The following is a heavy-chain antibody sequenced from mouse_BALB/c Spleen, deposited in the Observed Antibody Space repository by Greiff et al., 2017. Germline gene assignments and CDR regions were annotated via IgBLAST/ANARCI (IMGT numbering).Heavy chain of an antibody. Sequence: VQLQQSGPGLVKPSQSLSLTCTVTGYSITSDYAWNWIRQFPGNKLEWMGYISYSGSTSYNPSLKSRISITRDTSKNQFFLQLNSVTTEDTATYYCARGGRGPFDYWGQGTTLTVSS. CDR2: ISYSGST. CDR1: GYSITSDYA. V-gene: IGHV3-2*02. CDR3: ARGGRGPFDY. J-gene: IGHJ2*01.